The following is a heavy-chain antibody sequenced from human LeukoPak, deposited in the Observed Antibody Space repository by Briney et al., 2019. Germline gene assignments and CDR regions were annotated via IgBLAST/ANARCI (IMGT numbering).Heavy chain of an antibody. Sequence: PSQTLSLTCTVSGGSISSGGYYWSWIRQPAGKGLEWIGRIYTSGSTNYNPSLKSRVTISVDTSKNQFSLKLSSLTAADTAVYYCARDSWGSGSSDYWGQGTLVTVSS. D-gene: IGHD3-10*01. CDR3: ARDSWGSGSSDY. CDR2: IYTSGST. J-gene: IGHJ4*02. CDR1: GGSISSGGYY. V-gene: IGHV4-61*02.